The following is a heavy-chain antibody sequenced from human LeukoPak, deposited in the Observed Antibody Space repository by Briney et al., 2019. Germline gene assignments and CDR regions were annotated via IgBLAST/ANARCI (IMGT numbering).Heavy chain of an antibody. CDR2: ISGSGGST. J-gene: IGHJ4*02. D-gene: IGHD3-22*01. CDR1: GFTFSSYA. CDR3: AKSTMIVVVIPPFDY. Sequence: GGSLRLSCAASGFTFSSYAMSWLRQAPGKGLEWVSAISGSGGSTYYADSVKGRFTISRDNSKNTLYLQMNSLRADDTAVYYCAKSTMIVVVIPPFDYWGQGTLVTVSS. V-gene: IGHV3-23*01.